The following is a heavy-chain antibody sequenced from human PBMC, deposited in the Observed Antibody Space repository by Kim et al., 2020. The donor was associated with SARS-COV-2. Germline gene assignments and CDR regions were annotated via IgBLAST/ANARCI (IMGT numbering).Heavy chain of an antibody. D-gene: IGHD2-2*01. CDR3: AKGGNIVVVPAGTDDMAAAGTLDY. J-gene: IGHJ4*02. Sequence: SETLSLTCTVSGGSISSGDYYWSWIRQPPGKGLEWIGYISYSGSTYYNPSLKSRVTISVDTSKNQFSLKLSSVTAADTAVYYCAKGGNIVVVPAGTDDMAAAGTLDYWGQGTLVTVSS. V-gene: IGHV4-30-4*01. CDR2: ISYSGST. CDR1: GGSISSGDYY.